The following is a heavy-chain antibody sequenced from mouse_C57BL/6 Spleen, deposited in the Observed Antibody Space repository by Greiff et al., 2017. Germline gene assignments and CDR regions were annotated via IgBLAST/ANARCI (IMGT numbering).Heavy chain of an antibody. CDR1: GYTFTSYW. CDR2: IHPSDSDT. J-gene: IGHJ4*01. CDR3: AYGLGLYYAMDY. V-gene: IGHV1-74*01. D-gene: IGHD2-2*01. Sequence: QVQLQQPGADLVKPGASVKVSCKASGYTFTSYWMHWVKQRPGQGLEWIGRIHPSDSDTNYNQKLTGKATLNVDKSSSTAYMKLSSLTSEDSAVYYCAYGLGLYYAMDYWGQGTSVTVSS.